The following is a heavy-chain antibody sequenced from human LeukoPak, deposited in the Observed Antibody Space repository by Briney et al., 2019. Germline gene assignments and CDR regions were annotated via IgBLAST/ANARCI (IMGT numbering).Heavy chain of an antibody. Sequence: GGSLRLSCAASGFTVSSNYVSWVRQAPGKGLEWGAVIYSCGSTYYADSVKGRFTISRDNSKNTLYPQMNCLRAEDTAVYYCAIESTRDYYGSGSRPRLHYGMDVWGQGTTVTVSS. CDR1: GFTVSSNY. V-gene: IGHV3-53*01. CDR2: IYSCGST. J-gene: IGHJ6*02. D-gene: IGHD3-10*01. CDR3: AIESTRDYYGSGSRPRLHYGMDV.